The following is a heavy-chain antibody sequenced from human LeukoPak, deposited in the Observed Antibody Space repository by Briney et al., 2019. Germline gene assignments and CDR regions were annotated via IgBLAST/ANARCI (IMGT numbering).Heavy chain of an antibody. V-gene: IGHV3-23*01. J-gene: IGHJ6*02. CDR1: DFTFRSYA. CDR2: ISGSGDST. CDR3: AKYLSAKGPPYALEV. Sequence: PGGSLRLSCAASDFTFRSYAMQWVRQAQGKGLEWVSGISGSGDSTFYADSVKGRFTIFRDNSKNTLYLQMNSLRAGDTAVYYCAKYLSAKGPPYALEVWGQGTTVTVTS.